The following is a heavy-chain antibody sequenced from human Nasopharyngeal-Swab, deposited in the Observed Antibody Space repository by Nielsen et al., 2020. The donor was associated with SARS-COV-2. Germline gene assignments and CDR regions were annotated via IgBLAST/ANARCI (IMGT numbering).Heavy chain of an antibody. J-gene: IGHJ6*02. Sequence: ASSKVSCNASGYTFTSYDINWGRQPTAQGLEWMGWMNPNSGNTGYAQKLQGRVTMTRNNPISTAYMELSSLRSEDTAVYYCARAGAAAPGVYYGMDVWGQGTTVTVSS. D-gene: IGHD6-13*01. CDR2: MNPNSGNT. CDR1: GYTFTSYD. CDR3: ARAGAAAPGVYYGMDV. V-gene: IGHV1-8*01.